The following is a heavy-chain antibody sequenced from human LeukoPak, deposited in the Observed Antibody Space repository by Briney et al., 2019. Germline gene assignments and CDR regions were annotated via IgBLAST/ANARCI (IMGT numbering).Heavy chain of an antibody. Sequence: GGSLRLSCAASGFTFSSYAMPWVRQAPGKGLEYVSAISSNGGSTYYANSVKGRLTISRDNSKNTLYLQMGSLRAEDMAVYYCATNAEHCSSTSCYGYYYYYGMDVWGQGTTVTVSS. D-gene: IGHD2-2*01. J-gene: IGHJ6*02. CDR2: ISSNGGST. V-gene: IGHV3-64*01. CDR1: GFTFSSYA. CDR3: ATNAEHCSSTSCYGYYYYYGMDV.